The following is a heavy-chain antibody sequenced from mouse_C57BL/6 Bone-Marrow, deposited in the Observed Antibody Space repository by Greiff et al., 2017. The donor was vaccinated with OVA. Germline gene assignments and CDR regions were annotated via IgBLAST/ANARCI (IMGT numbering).Heavy chain of an antibody. CDR1: GYTFTSYG. CDR2: IHTSDSDT. Sequence: QVQLQQPGAELVKPGASVKVSCKASGYTFTSYGMHWVKQRPGQGLEWIGRIHTSDSDTNYHQKFTGTATLTVDKSSSTAYMLLSSLTSEDSAVYYCAVFITTLVAPFYYWGPGTTLTVST. D-gene: IGHD1-1*01. J-gene: IGHJ2*01. V-gene: IGHV1-74*01. CDR3: AVFITTLVAPFYY.